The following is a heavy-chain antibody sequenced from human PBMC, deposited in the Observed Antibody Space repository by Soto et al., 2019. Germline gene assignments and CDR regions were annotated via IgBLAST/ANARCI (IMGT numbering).Heavy chain of an antibody. Sequence: PGGSLRLSCAASGFTFSSYGMHWVRQAPGKGLEWVAVIWYDGSNKYYADSVKGRFTISRDNSKNTLYLQMNSLRAEDTAVYYCARVNIAAAEGLDYWGQGTLVTVSS. CDR2: IWYDGSNK. CDR1: GFTFSSYG. D-gene: IGHD6-13*01. V-gene: IGHV3-33*01. CDR3: ARVNIAAAEGLDY. J-gene: IGHJ4*02.